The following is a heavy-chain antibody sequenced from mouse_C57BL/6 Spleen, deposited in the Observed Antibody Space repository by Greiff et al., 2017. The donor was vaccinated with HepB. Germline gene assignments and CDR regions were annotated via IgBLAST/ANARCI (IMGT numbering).Heavy chain of an antibody. CDR3: ASITTVVATDFDV. J-gene: IGHJ1*03. Sequence: QVQLQQSGAELVKPGASVKLSCKASGYTFTSYWMHWVKQRPGQGLEWIGMIHPNSGSTNYNEKFKSKATLTVDKSSSTAYMQLSSLTSEDSAVYYCASITTVVATDFDVWGTGTTVTVSS. V-gene: IGHV1-64*01. CDR1: GYTFTSYW. D-gene: IGHD1-1*01. CDR2: IHPNSGST.